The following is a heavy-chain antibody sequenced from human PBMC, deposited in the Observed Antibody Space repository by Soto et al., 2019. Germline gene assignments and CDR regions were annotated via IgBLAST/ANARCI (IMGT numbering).Heavy chain of an antibody. CDR2: ISYDGSNK. D-gene: IGHD4-17*01. CDR1: GFTFSNYA. J-gene: IGHJ4*02. CDR3: ARDLGTNYGYFAY. V-gene: IGHV3-30-3*01. Sequence: GGSLRLSCVASGFTFSNYAMNWVRQAPGKGLEWVAVISYDGSNKYYADSVKGRITISRDNSRNTLYLQMNNLRAEDTAMYYCARDLGTNYGYFAYWGQGTLVTVSS.